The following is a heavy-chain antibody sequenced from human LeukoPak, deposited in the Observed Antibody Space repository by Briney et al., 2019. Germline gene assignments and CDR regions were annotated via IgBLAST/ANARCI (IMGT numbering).Heavy chain of an antibody. CDR1: GFSLSTGGVG. D-gene: IGHD2-2*01. CDR3: AHRPSLYCSSTSCYHEFDY. J-gene: IGHJ4*02. V-gene: IGHV2-5*01. CDR2: IYWNDDK. Sequence: SGPTLVNPTQTLTLTCTFSGFSLSTGGVGVGWIRQPPGKALEWLALIYWNDDKRYSPSLKSRLTITKDTSKNQVVLTMTNMDPVDTATYYCAHRPSLYCSSTSCYHEFDYWGQGTLVTVSS.